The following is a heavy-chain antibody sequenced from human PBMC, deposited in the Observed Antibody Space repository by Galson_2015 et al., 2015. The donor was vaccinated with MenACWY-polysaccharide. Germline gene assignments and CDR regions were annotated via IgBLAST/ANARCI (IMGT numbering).Heavy chain of an antibody. CDR2: IYHSGST. D-gene: IGHD5-12*01. CDR1: GGSISSGGYY. Sequence: SEPLSLTCTVSGGSISSGGYYWSWLRQHPGKGLEWIGSIYHSGSTYYNPSLKSRVTISVDTSKNQFSLKLSSVTAADTAVYYCARLRYSGYDFTDYWGQGTLVTVSS. CDR3: ARLRYSGYDFTDY. V-gene: IGHV4-39*07. J-gene: IGHJ4*02.